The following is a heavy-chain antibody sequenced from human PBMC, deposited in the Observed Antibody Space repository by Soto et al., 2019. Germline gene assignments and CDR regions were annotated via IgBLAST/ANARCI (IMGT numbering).Heavy chain of an antibody. J-gene: IGHJ4*02. CDR2: ISSSSSTI. CDR3: ARDFYGDYDVDFDY. Sequence: GGSLRLSCAASGFTFSSYSMNWVHQAPGKGLEWVSYISSSSSTIYYADSVKGRFTISRDNAKNSLYLQMNSLRAEDTAVYYCARDFYGDYDVDFDYWGQGTLVTVSS. D-gene: IGHD4-17*01. V-gene: IGHV3-48*01. CDR1: GFTFSSYS.